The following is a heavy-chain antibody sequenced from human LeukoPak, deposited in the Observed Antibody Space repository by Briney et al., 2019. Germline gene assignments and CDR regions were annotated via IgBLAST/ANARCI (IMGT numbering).Heavy chain of an antibody. J-gene: IGHJ5*02. V-gene: IGHV1-46*01. CDR2: INPSGGST. D-gene: IGHD5/OR15-5a*01. CDR1: GYTFTSYY. CDR3: ARDVYEGTAKFDP. Sequence: ASVKVSCKASGYTFTSYYMHWVRQAPGQGLEWMGIINPSGGSTSYAQKFQGRVTMTRDMSTRTVYMELSSLRSEDTAVYYCARDVYEGTAKFDPWGQGTLVTVSS.